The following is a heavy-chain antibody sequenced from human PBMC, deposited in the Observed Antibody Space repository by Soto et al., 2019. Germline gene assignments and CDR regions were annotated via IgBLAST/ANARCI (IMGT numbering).Heavy chain of an antibody. V-gene: IGHV4-4*02. J-gene: IGHJ5*02. CDR3: TRGDAPTVTTLNFFDP. CDR1: GDSIDSRSW. Sequence: QVQLQESGPGLVRPSGTVSLTCAVSGDSIDSRSWWTWVRQSPGEVLEWIGDVYHSGSANYNPTLKDRVNMSGDKSKNHSSLNLTSVTAADSAIYYCTRGDAPTVTTLNFFDPWGQGLLVTFSS. D-gene: IGHD4-17*01. CDR2: VYHSGSA.